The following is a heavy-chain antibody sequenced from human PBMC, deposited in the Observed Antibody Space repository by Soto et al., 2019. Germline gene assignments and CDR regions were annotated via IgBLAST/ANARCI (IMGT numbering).Heavy chain of an antibody. CDR2: ISAYNGNT. V-gene: IGHV1-18*01. CDR3: ARFSGGSYNTYYFYYGMDV. J-gene: IGHJ6*02. CDR1: GYTFTSYG. D-gene: IGHD2-15*01. Sequence: ASVKVSCKASGYTFTSYGISWVRQAPGQGLDWMGWISAYNGNTKYAQDLQGRVTMTTDTSTSTAYMELRSLRSDDTAVYYCARFSGGSYNTYYFYYGMDVWGQGTTVTVSS.